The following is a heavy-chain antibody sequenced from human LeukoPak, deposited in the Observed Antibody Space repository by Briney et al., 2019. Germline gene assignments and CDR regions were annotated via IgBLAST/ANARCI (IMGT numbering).Heavy chain of an antibody. V-gene: IGHV4-39*07. CDR1: GGSISSSSYY. Sequence: SETLSLTCTVPGGSISSSSYYWGWIRQPPGKGLEWIGSIYYSGSTYYNPSLQSRVTISVDTSKNQFSLKLRSVTAADTAVYYCARDPSYCSSTSCYKGGHWFDPWGQGTLVTVSS. D-gene: IGHD2-2*02. CDR2: IYYSGST. CDR3: ARDPSYCSSTSCYKGGHWFDP. J-gene: IGHJ5*02.